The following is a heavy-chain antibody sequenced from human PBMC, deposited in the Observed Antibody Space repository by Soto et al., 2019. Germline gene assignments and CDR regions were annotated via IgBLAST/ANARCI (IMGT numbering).Heavy chain of an antibody. CDR1: GFTFSSYG. CDR3: ALWGIAAGDY. V-gene: IGHV3-33*01. D-gene: IGHD6-13*01. J-gene: IGHJ4*02. Sequence: QVQLVESGGGVVQPGRSLRLSCAASGFTFSSYGMHWVRQAPGKGLEGVAVIWYDGSNKYYADSVKGRFTISRDNSKNTLYLQMNSLRAEDTAVYYCALWGIAAGDYWGQGTLGTVSS. CDR2: IWYDGSNK.